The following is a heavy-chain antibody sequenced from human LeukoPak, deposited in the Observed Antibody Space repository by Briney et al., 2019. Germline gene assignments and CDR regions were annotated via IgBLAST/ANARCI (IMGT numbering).Heavy chain of an antibody. J-gene: IGHJ5*02. CDR2: INHSGST. CDR3: ARVWRYWFDP. CDR1: GGSFSGYY. D-gene: IGHD3-9*01. Sequence: SQTLSLTCAVYGGSFSGYYWSWIRQPPGKGLEWIGEINHSGSTNYNPSLKSRVAISVDTSKNQFSLKLSSVTAADTAVYYCARVWRYWFDPWGQGTLVTVSS. V-gene: IGHV4-34*09.